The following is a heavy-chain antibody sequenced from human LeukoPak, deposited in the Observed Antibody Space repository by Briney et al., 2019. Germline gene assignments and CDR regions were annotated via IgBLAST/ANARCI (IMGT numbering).Heavy chain of an antibody. V-gene: IGHV3-23*01. CDR2: ISGSGGSI. Sequence: GGSLRLSCAASGFTFSGYAMSWVRQAPGKGLEWVSAISGSGGSIYYADSVKGRFTISRDNSKNTLNLQMNSLRAEDTAVYYCAPTGYSFFSDYWGQGTLVTVSS. CDR1: GFTFSGYA. J-gene: IGHJ4*02. CDR3: APTGYSFFSDY. D-gene: IGHD5-18*01.